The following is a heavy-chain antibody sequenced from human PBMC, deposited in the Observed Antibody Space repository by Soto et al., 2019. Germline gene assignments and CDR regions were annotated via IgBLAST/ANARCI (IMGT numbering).Heavy chain of an antibody. J-gene: IGHJ6*02. CDR3: AGVPVDTDEDYYYYGMDV. CDR2: IYHSGST. Sequence: PSETLSLTCAVSGGSISSSNWWSWVRQPPGKGLEWIGEIYHSGSTNYNPSLKSRVTISVDKSKNQFSLKLSSVTAADTAVYYCAGVPVDTDEDYYYYGMDVWGQGTTVTVSS. V-gene: IGHV4-4*02. D-gene: IGHD5-18*01. CDR1: GGSISSSNW.